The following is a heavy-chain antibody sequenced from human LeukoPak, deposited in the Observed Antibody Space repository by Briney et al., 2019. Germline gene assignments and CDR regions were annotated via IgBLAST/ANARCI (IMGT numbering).Heavy chain of an antibody. D-gene: IGHD6-19*01. V-gene: IGHV1-69*13. CDR2: IIPIFGTA. CDR3: ARDKRYSSGWPYFDY. J-gene: IGHJ4*02. Sequence: ASVKVSCKASGGTFSSYAISWVRQAPGQGLEWMGGIIPIFGTANYAQKFQGRVTITADESTSTAYMELSSLRSEDTAVYYCARDKRYSSGWPYFDYWGQGTLVTVSS. CDR1: GGTFSSYA.